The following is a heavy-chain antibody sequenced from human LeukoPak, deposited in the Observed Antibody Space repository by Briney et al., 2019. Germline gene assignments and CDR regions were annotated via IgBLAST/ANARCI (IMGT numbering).Heavy chain of an antibody. CDR1: GGSISSSSYY. CDR2: IYYSGST. J-gene: IGHJ4*02. Sequence: SETLSLTCTVSGGSISSSSYYWGWIRQPPGKGLEWIGSIYYSGSTYYNPSLKSRVTISVDTSKNQFSLKLSSVTAADTAVYYCANLTTVVSYYFDYWGQGTLVTVSS. V-gene: IGHV4-39*01. D-gene: IGHD4-23*01. CDR3: ANLTTVVSYYFDY.